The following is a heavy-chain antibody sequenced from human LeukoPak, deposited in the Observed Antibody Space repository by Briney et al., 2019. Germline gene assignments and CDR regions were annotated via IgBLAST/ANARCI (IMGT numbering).Heavy chain of an antibody. CDR2: ISAYNGNT. J-gene: IGHJ4*02. Sequence: GSVKVSCKASGYTFTSYGISWVRQPPGQGLEWVGWISAYNGNTNYAQKLQGRVTMTTDTSTSTAYMELRSLRSDDTAVYYCARDKWELRDTPSSFDYWGQGTLVTVSS. CDR1: GYTFTSYG. V-gene: IGHV1-18*01. D-gene: IGHD1-26*01. CDR3: ARDKWELRDTPSSFDY.